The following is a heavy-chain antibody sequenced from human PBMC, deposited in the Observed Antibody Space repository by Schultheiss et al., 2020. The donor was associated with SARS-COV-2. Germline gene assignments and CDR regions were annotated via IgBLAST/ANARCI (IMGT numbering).Heavy chain of an antibody. V-gene: IGHV3-7*02. D-gene: IGHD4-23*01. CDR3: ARGRFGNPALYYIDY. CDR2: ISHDGSEK. J-gene: IGHJ4*02. Sequence: GGSLRLSCAASGFTFSSYWMSWVRQAPGIGLEWVAIISHDGSEKYYLDSVKGRFVISRDNAKNTLYLQMNSLRAEDTAVYYCARGRFGNPALYYIDYWGQGTLVTVSS. CDR1: GFTFSSYW.